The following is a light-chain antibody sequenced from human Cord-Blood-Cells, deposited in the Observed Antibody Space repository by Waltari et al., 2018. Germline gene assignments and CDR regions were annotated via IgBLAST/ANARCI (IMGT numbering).Light chain of an antibody. V-gene: IGKV3-15*01. Sequence: EIVMTQSPATLSVSPGERATLSCRASQSVSSNLAWYQQKPGQAPRLLIYGASTSATGIPARFSGSGSGTEFTLTISSLQSEDFAVYYCQQYNNWPRTFG. CDR3: QQYNNWPRT. CDR2: GAS. CDR1: QSVSSN. J-gene: IGKJ1*01.